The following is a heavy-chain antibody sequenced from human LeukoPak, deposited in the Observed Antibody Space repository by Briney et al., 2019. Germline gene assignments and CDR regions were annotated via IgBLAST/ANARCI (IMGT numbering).Heavy chain of an antibody. CDR2: ISSSSSYI. CDR3: ARDFEPYYYDSSGFMGY. J-gene: IGHJ4*02. D-gene: IGHD3-22*01. Sequence: GGSLRLSCAASGFTFYSYSLNWVRQAPGKGLEWVSSISSSSSYIYYADSVKGRFTISRDNSKNTLYLQMNSLRAEDTAVYYCARDFEPYYYDSSGFMGYWGQGTLVTVSS. CDR1: GFTFYSYS. V-gene: IGHV3-21*01.